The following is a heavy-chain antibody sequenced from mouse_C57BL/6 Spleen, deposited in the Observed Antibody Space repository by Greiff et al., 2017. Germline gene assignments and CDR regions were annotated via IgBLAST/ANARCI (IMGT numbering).Heavy chain of an antibody. Sequence: QVQLKQSGAELVRPGTSVKMSCKASGYTFTNYWIGWAKQRPGHGLEWIGDIYPGGGYTNYNEKFKGKATLTADKSSSTAYMQFSSLTSEDSAIYYWARVAVGGDYFDYWGQGTTLTVSS. D-gene: IGHD1-1*01. CDR3: ARVAVGGDYFDY. CDR2: IYPGGGYT. V-gene: IGHV1-63*01. J-gene: IGHJ2*01. CDR1: GYTFTNYW.